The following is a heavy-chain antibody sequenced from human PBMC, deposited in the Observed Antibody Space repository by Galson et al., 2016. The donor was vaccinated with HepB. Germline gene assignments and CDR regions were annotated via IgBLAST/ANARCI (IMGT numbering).Heavy chain of an antibody. CDR1: EFTVSDNY. V-gene: IGHV3-53*01. J-gene: IGHJ4*02. CDR2: ISGDGVT. Sequence: SLRLSCAASEFTVSDNYMSWVRQAPGKGLEWVSPISGDGVTYYADSVKGRFTISRDHSDNSLYLQMNSLRAEDTAVYYCARRRGNTNFDYWGQGTLVTVSP. CDR3: ARRRGNTNFDY. D-gene: IGHD3-10*01.